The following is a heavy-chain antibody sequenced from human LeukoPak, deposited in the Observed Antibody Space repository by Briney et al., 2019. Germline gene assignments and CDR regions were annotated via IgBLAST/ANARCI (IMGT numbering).Heavy chain of an antibody. CDR2: INHSGST. J-gene: IGHJ4*02. Sequence: SETLSLTCAVYGGSFSGYYWSWIRQPPGKGLEWIGEINHSGSTNYNPSLKSRVTISVDTSKNQFSLKLSSVTAADTAVYYCARGVYGSGSYYKRGFDYWGQGTLVTVSS. CDR1: GGSFSGYY. V-gene: IGHV4-34*01. CDR3: ARGVYGSGSYYKRGFDY. D-gene: IGHD3-10*01.